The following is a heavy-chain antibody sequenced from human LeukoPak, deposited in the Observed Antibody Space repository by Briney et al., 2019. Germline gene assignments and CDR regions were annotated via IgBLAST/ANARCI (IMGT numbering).Heavy chain of an antibody. CDR3: AKEGYSRGYYSYYYMDV. CDR2: IDDDGSST. CDR1: GFTFSNYW. J-gene: IGHJ6*03. D-gene: IGHD6-13*01. Sequence: PGGSLRLSCAASGFTFSNYWMHWVRHAPGKGLVWVSRIDDDGSSTNYADSVKGRFTISRDNSKNTLYLQMNSLRAEDTAVYYCAKEGYSRGYYSYYYMDVWGKGTTVTVSS. V-gene: IGHV3-74*01.